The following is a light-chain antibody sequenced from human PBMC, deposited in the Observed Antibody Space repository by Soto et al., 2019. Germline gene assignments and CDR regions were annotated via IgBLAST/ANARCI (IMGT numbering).Light chain of an antibody. CDR3: QQSYSTPPT. Sequence: DIQMTQSPSSVSASVGDRGTITCRASQGISSYLNWYQQKPGKAPKLLIYAASSLQSGVPSRFSGSGSGTDFTLTISSLQPEDFATYYCQQSYSTPPTFGGGTKVDIK. CDR1: QGISSY. CDR2: AAS. V-gene: IGKV1-39*01. J-gene: IGKJ4*01.